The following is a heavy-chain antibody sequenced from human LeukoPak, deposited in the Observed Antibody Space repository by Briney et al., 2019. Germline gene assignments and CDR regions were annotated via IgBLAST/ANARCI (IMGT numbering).Heavy chain of an antibody. CDR2: SGSGGDT. V-gene: IGHV3-23*01. CDR1: GFTFSSYA. D-gene: IGHD1-1*01. J-gene: IGHJ4*02. Sequence: GGSLRLSCAASGFTFSSYAMNWVRQAPGKGLEWVSISGSGGDTYYADSVKGRFTISRDNSKNTLYLQMNSLRAEDTAVYYCAKARVATYGTYYFDYWGQGTLVTVSS. CDR3: AKARVATYGTYYFDY.